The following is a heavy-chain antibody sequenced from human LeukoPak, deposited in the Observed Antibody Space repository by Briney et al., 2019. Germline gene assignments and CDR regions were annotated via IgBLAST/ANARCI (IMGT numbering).Heavy chain of an antibody. CDR1: GYTFTDYY. CDR2: INPNNGDT. V-gene: IGHV1-2*02. J-gene: IGHJ4*02. D-gene: IGHD5-12*01. Sequence: ASVKVSCKASGYTFTDYYIHLVRQAPGQGLEWMGLINPNNGDTDYAQKFQGRVTMTRDTSISTAYLDLRRLTSDDTAVYYCARVGQRGYSGYDPPQIDYWGQGTLVTVSS. CDR3: ARVGQRGYSGYDPPQIDY.